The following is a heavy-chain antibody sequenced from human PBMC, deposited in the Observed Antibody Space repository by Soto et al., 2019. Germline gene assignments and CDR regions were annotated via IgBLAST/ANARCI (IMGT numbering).Heavy chain of an antibody. Sequence: QVQLVQSGAEVKKPGASVKVSCKASGYTFTSYYMHWVRQAPGQGLEWMAIINPSGGSTSYAQKFQGRVTMTRDTSTSTVYMELSSLRSEDTAVYYCARDRSDYGGNSGALDYWGQGTLVTVSS. CDR3: ARDRSDYGGNSGALDY. CDR1: GYTFTSYY. CDR2: INPSGGST. J-gene: IGHJ4*02. D-gene: IGHD4-17*01. V-gene: IGHV1-46*01.